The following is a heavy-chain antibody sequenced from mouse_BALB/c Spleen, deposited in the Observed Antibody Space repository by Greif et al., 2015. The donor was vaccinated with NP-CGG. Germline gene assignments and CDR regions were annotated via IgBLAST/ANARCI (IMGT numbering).Heavy chain of an antibody. CDR2: ISNGGGST. Sequence: EVQRVESGGGLVQPGGSLKLSCAASGFTFSSYTMSWVRQTPEKRLEWVAYISNGGGSTYYPDTVKGRFTISRDNAKNTLYLQMSRLKSEDTAMYYCARRGNYQKHYAMDDWGQGTSVTVSS. J-gene: IGHJ4*01. V-gene: IGHV5-12-2*01. D-gene: IGHD2-1*01. CDR1: GFTFSSYT. CDR3: ARRGNYQKHYAMDD.